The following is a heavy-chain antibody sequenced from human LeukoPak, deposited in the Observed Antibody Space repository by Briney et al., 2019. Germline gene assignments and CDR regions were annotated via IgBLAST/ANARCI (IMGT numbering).Heavy chain of an antibody. V-gene: IGHV3-23*01. Sequence: GGSLRLSCAASGFTFSSYAMSWVRQAPGKGLEWVSAISGSGGSTYYADSVKGRFTISRDNAKNSLYLQMNSLRAEDTAVYYCARSERPSSWIQLRFNLAVYFDYWGQGTLVTVSS. CDR1: GFTFSSYA. D-gene: IGHD5-18*01. CDR2: ISGSGGST. CDR3: ARSERPSSWIQLRFNLAVYFDY. J-gene: IGHJ4*02.